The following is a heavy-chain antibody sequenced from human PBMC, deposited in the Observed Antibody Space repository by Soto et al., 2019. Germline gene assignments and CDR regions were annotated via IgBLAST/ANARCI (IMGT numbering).Heavy chain of an antibody. CDR1: GYNVSNYA. CDR3: GRSVGLSYGMDV. J-gene: IGHJ6*02. Sequence: ASVKVSCKTSGYNVSNYAIHWVRQAPGQRLEWMGWISAYNGNTNYAQKLQGRVTMTTDTSTSAAYMELRSLRSDDTAVYYCGRSVGLSYGMDVWGQGTTVTVSS. V-gene: IGHV1-18*01. CDR2: ISAYNGNT. D-gene: IGHD1-26*01.